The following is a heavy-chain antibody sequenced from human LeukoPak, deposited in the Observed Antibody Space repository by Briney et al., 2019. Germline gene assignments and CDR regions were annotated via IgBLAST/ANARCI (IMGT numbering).Heavy chain of an antibody. D-gene: IGHD5-24*01. V-gene: IGHV3-23*01. CDR3: AKQMAVDYFDY. CDR2: ISGSGGST. Sequence: GGSLRLSCAASGFTFSSYAMSWVRQAPGKGLEWVSAISGSGGSTYYADSVKGRFTISRDNAKNTLYLQMDSLRTEDTAVYYCAKQMAVDYFDYWGQGTLVTVSS. J-gene: IGHJ4*02. CDR1: GFTFSSYA.